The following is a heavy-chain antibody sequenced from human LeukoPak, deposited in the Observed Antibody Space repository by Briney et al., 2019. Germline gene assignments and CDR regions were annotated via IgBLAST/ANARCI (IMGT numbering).Heavy chain of an antibody. CDR3: ARDYYDTSGYFYGSNY. D-gene: IGHD3-22*01. J-gene: IGHJ4*02. CDR1: GYTFTSYA. V-gene: IGHV1-18*01. CDR2: ISVYSGNT. Sequence: GASVKVSCKASGYTFTSYAITWVRQAPGQGLEWTGWISVYSGNTHYAQKLQGRVTMTTDTSTATAYMELRSLRSDDTAVYYCARDYYDTSGYFYGSNYWGQGTLVTVSS.